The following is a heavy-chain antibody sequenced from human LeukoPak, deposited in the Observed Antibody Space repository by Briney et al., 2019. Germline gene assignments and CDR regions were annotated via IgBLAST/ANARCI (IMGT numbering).Heavy chain of an antibody. CDR3: ARSGSYYGIFDY. CDR1: GYTFTGYY. J-gene: IGHJ4*02. V-gene: IGHV1-2*02. Sequence: ASVKVSCKASGYTFTGYYMHWARQAPGQGLEWMGWINPNSGGTNYAQKFQGRVTMTRDTSISTAYMELSRLRSDDTAVYYCARSGSYYGIFDYWGQGTLVTVSS. D-gene: IGHD1-26*01. CDR2: INPNSGGT.